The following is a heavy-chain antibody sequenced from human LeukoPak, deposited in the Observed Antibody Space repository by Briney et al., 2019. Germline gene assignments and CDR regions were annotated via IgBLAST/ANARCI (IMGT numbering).Heavy chain of an antibody. V-gene: IGHV3-21*01. CDR1: GFTFSSYS. Sequence: GGSLRLSCAASGFTFSSYSMNWVRQAPGKGLEWVSFISSSSSYIYYADSVKGRFTISRDNAMNSLYLQMNSLRAEDTAVYHCARASSNWYYFENWGQGTLVTVSS. CDR3: ARASSNWYYFEN. J-gene: IGHJ4*02. D-gene: IGHD6-13*01. CDR2: ISSSSSYI.